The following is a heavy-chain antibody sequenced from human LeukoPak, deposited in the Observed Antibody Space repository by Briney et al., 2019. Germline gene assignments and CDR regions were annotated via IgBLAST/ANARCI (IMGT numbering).Heavy chain of an antibody. V-gene: IGHV3-30*15. CDR2: ISYDGSNK. Sequence: GGSLRLSCAASGFTFSSYAMHWVRQAPGKGLEWVAVISYDGSNKYYADSVKGRFTITRDNSKNTLYLEMSSLRAEDTAVYYCAREAVHRYSSGWYQAGGFEYWGQGTLVTVSS. CDR3: AREAVHRYSSGWYQAGGFEY. CDR1: GFTFSSYA. J-gene: IGHJ4*02. D-gene: IGHD6-19*01.